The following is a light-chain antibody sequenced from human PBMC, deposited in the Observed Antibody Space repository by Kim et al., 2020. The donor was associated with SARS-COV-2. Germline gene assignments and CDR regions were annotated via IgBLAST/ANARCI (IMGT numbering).Light chain of an antibody. V-gene: IGKV1-39*01. CDR1: QSISSY. Sequence: ASVGDRVTITSRASQSISSYLNWYQQKPGKAPKLLRSASASLQSGVPSRFSGSGSGTDFTLTISSLRPEDFATYYCQQSYSTPGTFGQGTKVDIK. J-gene: IGKJ1*01. CDR2: ASA. CDR3: QQSYSTPGT.